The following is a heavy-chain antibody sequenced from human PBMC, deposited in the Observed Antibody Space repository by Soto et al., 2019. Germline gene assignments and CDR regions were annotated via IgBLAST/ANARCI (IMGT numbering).Heavy chain of an antibody. D-gene: IGHD3-10*01. Sequence: QVQLVQSGPEVKNPGASVRVSCVASGYAFTSYGVNWVRQAPGQGLEWMGWIAPHSGRTTYLPKFQGRVTMTADVSTTTAYTELRSPTSDDTGTYFCARAATGSYHSAYWGQGTVVTVSS. V-gene: IGHV1-18*04. CDR3: ARAATGSYHSAY. J-gene: IGHJ4*02. CDR1: GYAFTSYG. CDR2: IAPHSGRT.